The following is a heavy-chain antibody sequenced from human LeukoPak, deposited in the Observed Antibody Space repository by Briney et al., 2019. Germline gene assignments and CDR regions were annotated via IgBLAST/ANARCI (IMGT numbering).Heavy chain of an antibody. CDR3: ASVLSGIAVAGSFDP. V-gene: IGHV1-69*04. D-gene: IGHD6-19*01. Sequence: SVKVSCKASGGTFSSYAISWVRQAPGQGLEWMGRINPILGIANYAQKFQGRVTITADKSTSTAYMELSSLRSEDTAVYYCASVLSGIAVAGSFDPWGQGTLVTVSS. J-gene: IGHJ5*02. CDR1: GGTFSSYA. CDR2: INPILGIA.